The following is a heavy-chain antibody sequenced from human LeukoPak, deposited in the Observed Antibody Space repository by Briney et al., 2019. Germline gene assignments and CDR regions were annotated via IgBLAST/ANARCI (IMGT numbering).Heavy chain of an antibody. Sequence: GGSLRLSCAASGYTFSSYWMHWVRQAPGKGLVWVSRIDTDGSITSYADSVKGRFTISRDNAKNTLYLQMNSLRAEDTAVYYCTKDLTGNRDFWGRGTLVTVSS. D-gene: IGHD1-20*01. V-gene: IGHV3-74*01. CDR3: TKDLTGNRDF. CDR2: IDTDGSIT. J-gene: IGHJ4*02. CDR1: GYTFSSYW.